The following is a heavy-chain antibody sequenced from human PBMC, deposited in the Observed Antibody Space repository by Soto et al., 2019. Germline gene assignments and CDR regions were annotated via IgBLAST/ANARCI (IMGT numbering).Heavy chain of an antibody. Sequence: PGGSLRLSCAASGFTFSSYAMHWVRQAPGKGLEWVAVISYDGSNKYYADSVKGRFTISRDNSKNTLYLQMNSLRAEDTAVYYCARGTSRYCTNGVSPCFDYWGQGTLVTVSS. D-gene: IGHD2-8*01. CDR1: GFTFSSYA. J-gene: IGHJ4*02. CDR2: ISYDGSNK. V-gene: IGHV3-30-3*01. CDR3: ARGTSRYCTNGVSPCFDY.